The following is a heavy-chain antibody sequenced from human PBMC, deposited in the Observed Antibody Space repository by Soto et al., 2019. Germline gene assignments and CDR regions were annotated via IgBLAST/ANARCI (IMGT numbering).Heavy chain of an antibody. V-gene: IGHV4-59*11. CDR1: GVTIGGLD. Sequence: SLTLPLTWTVAGVTIGGLDWSGIRQPTGKGLQWICYIYDSGSTYYNPALKSRVTMSLDTSRHQFFLQLNSVSAADTAVYYCARESAGSGKNNWFEPWGQGMLVTVSS. CDR3: ARESAGSGKNNWFEP. CDR2: IYDSGST. J-gene: IGHJ5*02. D-gene: IGHD3-10*01.